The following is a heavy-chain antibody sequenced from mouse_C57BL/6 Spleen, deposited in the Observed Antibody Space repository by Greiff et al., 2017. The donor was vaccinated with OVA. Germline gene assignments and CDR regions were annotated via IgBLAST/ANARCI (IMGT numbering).Heavy chain of an antibody. Sequence: QVQLQQPGAELVKPGASVKLSCKASGYTFTEYTIHWVKQRPGQGLEWIGWFYPGSGSIKYNEKFKDKATLTADKSSSTAYMELSRLTSEDSAVYFCARHEEAPYYDYDVGDYFDYWGQGTTLTVSS. D-gene: IGHD2-4*01. J-gene: IGHJ2*01. CDR3: ARHEEAPYYDYDVGDYFDY. CDR2: FYPGSGSI. V-gene: IGHV1-62-2*01. CDR1: GYTFTEYT.